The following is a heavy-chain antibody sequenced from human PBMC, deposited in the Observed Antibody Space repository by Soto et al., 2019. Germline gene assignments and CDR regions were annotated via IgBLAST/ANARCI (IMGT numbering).Heavy chain of an antibody. CDR1: GGTFSSYA. J-gene: IGHJ5*02. D-gene: IGHD2-2*01. CDR3: ARAGGYCSSTSCSNWFDP. V-gene: IGHV1-69*06. Sequence: ASVKVSCKASGGTFSSYAISWVRQAPGQGLEWMGGIIPIFGTANYAQKFQGRVTITADKSTSTAYMELSSLRSEDTAVYYCARAGGYCSSTSCSNWFDPWGQGTLVTVSS. CDR2: IIPIFGTA.